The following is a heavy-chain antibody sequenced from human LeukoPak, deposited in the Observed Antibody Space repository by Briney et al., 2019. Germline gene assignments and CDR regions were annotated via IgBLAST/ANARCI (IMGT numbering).Heavy chain of an antibody. CDR2: ISWNRGRI. J-gene: IGHJ6*03. CDR1: GVTFDDYA. D-gene: IGHD1-14*01. V-gene: IGHV3-9*01. Sequence: GGGLRLSCAASGVTFDDYAMHWGREAPGEGGEWGSGISWNRGRINYAEPVKGGFTISRDNAKNSLYLQMNSLRGEDTALYYCAKDGNPYYYYYMDLWGKGTTVTVSS. CDR3: AKDGNPYYYYYMDL.